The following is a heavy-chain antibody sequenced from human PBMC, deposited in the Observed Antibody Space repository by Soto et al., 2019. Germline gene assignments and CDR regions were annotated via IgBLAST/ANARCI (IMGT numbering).Heavy chain of an antibody. Sequence: QVQLIQSGAEVKKPGASVKVSCKVSGNSLTTLPMLWVRQAPGKGLEWMGYLDPEEGERVFAKSFKGRVTTTEDTSTDTAYMQLSSLKSEDPSVYYCAAGVTTFDYWGQGTX. D-gene: IGHD4-17*01. CDR1: GNSLTTLP. J-gene: IGHJ4*02. CDR3: AAGVTTFDY. V-gene: IGHV1-24*01. CDR2: LDPEEGER.